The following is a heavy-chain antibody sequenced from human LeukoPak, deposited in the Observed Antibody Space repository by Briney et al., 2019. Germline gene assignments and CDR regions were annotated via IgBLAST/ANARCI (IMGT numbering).Heavy chain of an antibody. CDR1: GFTFSSYS. V-gene: IGHV3-48*04. D-gene: IGHD6-13*01. J-gene: IGHJ3*02. CDR2: ISGSSSTI. Sequence: GGSLRLSCAASGFTFSSYSMNWVRQAPGKGLEWVSYISGSSSTIYYADSVKGRFTISRDNARSSLFLQMNSLRAEDTALYYCTRDRGSSWHSEAFNIWGQGTMVTVSS. CDR3: TRDRGSSWHSEAFNI.